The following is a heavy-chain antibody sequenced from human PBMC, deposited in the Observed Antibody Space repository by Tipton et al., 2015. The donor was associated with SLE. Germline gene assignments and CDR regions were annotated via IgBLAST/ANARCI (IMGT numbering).Heavy chain of an antibody. CDR3: ARAPYGDYVDY. Sequence: TLSLTCTVSSGSISSYYWSWIRQPPGKGLEWIGYIYYSGSTNYNPSLKSRVTISVDTSKNQFSLKLSSVTAADTAVYYCARAPYGDYVDYWGQGTLVTVSS. CDR2: IYYSGST. D-gene: IGHD4-17*01. V-gene: IGHV4-59*01. CDR1: SGSISSYY. J-gene: IGHJ4*02.